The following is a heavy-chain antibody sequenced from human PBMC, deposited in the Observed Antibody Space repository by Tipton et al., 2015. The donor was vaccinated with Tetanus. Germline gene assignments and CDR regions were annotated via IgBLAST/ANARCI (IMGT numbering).Heavy chain of an antibody. CDR2: IYPGDSDT. CDR1: GCSFTSYW. CDR3: ARQGGLTITMVRGVDAFDI. Sequence: EVQLVQSGAEVKKPGESLKIPCKGSGCSFTSYWIGWVRQMPGKGLEWMGIIYPGDSDTRYSPSFQAQVTISADKSTSTAYLRWSSLKASDTAMYYCARQGGLTITMVRGVDAFDIWGQGTMVTVSS. D-gene: IGHD3-10*01. V-gene: IGHV5-51*01. J-gene: IGHJ3*02.